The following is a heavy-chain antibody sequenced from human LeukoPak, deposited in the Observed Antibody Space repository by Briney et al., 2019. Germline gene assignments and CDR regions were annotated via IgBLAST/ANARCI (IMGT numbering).Heavy chain of an antibody. CDR1: GYSFTNYW. CDR2: IYPGDSDT. CDR3: ARDGITGTTRWDGWRSFHI. D-gene: IGHD1-7*01. J-gene: IGHJ3*02. V-gene: IGHV5-51*01. Sequence: GESLKISCKGSGYSFTNYWIGWVRQMPGKGLEWMGVIYPGDSDTRYNPSYQGQVTISADKSISTAYLQWSSLKASDTAMYYCARDGITGTTRWDGWRSFHIWGQGTMVTVSS.